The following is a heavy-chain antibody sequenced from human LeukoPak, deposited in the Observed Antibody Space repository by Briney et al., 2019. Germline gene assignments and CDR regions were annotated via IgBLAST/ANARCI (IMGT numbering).Heavy chain of an antibody. V-gene: IGHV4-61*05. CDR3: ARGAATFDY. Sequence: SETLSLTCTVSGGSISSSSYYWGWIRQPPGKGLEGIGYIYYSGSTNYNPSLKSRVTISVATSKNQFSLKLSSVTAADTAVYYCARGAATFDYWGQGTLVTVSS. D-gene: IGHD2-15*01. J-gene: IGHJ4*02. CDR2: IYYSGST. CDR1: GGSISSSSYY.